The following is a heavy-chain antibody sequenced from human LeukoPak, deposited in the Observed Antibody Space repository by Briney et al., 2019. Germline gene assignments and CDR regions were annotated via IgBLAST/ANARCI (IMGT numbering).Heavy chain of an antibody. J-gene: IGHJ6*03. CDR3: ARDANFRGVGDSHYYSMDV. D-gene: IGHD4/OR15-4a*01. CDR1: GYIFTGYY. V-gene: IGHV1-69*13. CDR2: VIPIFDTS. Sequence: ASVKVSCKASGYIFTGYYIHWVRQAAGQGLEWLGGVIPIFDTSTHAQKFQGRVIITADESTSTAYMEMYGLTSEDTAVYYCARDANFRGVGDSHYYSMDVWGTGTSVTVSS.